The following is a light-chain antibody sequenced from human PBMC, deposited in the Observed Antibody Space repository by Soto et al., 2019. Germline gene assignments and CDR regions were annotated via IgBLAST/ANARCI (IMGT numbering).Light chain of an antibody. CDR2: AAS. J-gene: IGKJ1*01. Sequence: DIQMTQSPSSLSASLGDRVTITCGASQSISSYLNWYQQKPGKAPKLLIYAASSLQSGVPSRFSGSGSGTDFTLTISSLQPEDFAVYYCQQYNKWPPWTFGQGTKVDI. V-gene: IGKV1-39*01. CDR3: QQYNKWPPWT. CDR1: QSISSY.